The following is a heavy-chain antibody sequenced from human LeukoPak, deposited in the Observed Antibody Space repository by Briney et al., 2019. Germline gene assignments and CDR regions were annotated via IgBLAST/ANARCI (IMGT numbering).Heavy chain of an antibody. V-gene: IGHV1-8*01. CDR2: MNPNSGNT. CDR1: GYAFTSYD. D-gene: IGHD3-10*01. CDR3: ARTLEILIRGVRIRPFDY. J-gene: IGHJ4*02. Sequence: GASVKVSCKASGYAFTSYDINWVRQATGQGLEWMGWMNPNSGNTGYAQKFQGRVTMTRNTSISTAYMELSSLRSEDTAVYYCARTLEILIRGVRIRPFDYWGQGTLVTVSS.